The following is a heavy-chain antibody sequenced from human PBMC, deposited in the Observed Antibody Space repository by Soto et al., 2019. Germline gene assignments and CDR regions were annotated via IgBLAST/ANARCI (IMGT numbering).Heavy chain of an antibody. D-gene: IGHD6-13*01. CDR1: GGSISSYY. V-gene: IGHV4-59*01. CDR2: IYYSGST. Sequence: SETLSLTCTVSGGSISSYYWSWIRQPPGKGLEWIGYIYYSGSTNYNPSLKSRVTISVDTSKNQFSLNLNSVTAADTAVYHCARMTSGSWYFLADSGQGALVTVSS. CDR3: ARMTSGSWYFLAD. J-gene: IGHJ4*02.